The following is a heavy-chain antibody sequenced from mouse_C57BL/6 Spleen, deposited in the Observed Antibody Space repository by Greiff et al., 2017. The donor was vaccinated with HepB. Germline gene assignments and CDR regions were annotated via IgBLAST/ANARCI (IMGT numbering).Heavy chain of an antibody. CDR2: INPNNGGT. J-gene: IGHJ1*03. V-gene: IGHV1-26*01. CDR3: AREADYYGSSFDV. Sequence: VQLQQSGPELVKPGASVKISCKASGYTFTDYYMNWVKQSHGKSLEWIGDINPNNGGTSYNQKFKGKATLTVDKSSSTAYMELRSLTSEDSAVYYCAREADYYGSSFDVWGTGTTVTVSS. CDR1: GYTFTDYY. D-gene: IGHD1-1*01.